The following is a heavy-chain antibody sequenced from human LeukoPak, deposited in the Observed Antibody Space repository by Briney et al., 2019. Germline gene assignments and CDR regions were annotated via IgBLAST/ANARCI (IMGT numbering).Heavy chain of an antibody. Sequence: ASVKVSCKASGYTLTDYYLHWVRQAPGQGLKWMGWINPNSGATHYAQSFQARVTMTRDTSIASSYMELTGLESDDTAVYYCARGREILGGPENAGDFFDFWGQGSLVTVSS. CDR1: GYTLTDYY. CDR3: ARGREILGGPENAGDFFDF. CDR2: INPNSGAT. V-gene: IGHV1-2*02. J-gene: IGHJ4*01. D-gene: IGHD3-16*01.